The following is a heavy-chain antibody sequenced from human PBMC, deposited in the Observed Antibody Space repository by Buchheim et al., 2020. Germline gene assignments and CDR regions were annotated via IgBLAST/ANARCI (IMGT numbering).Heavy chain of an antibody. CDR1: GYTFTSHY. V-gene: IGHV1-46*01. Sequence: QVQLVQSGTEVKKPGASVKVSCKTSGYTFTSHYIHWVRQAPGQGLEWMGMINPSGGSTNYAENFQGRITMTRDTSTSTVYMELSNLKSEDTAVYYCATLPYWGQGAL. D-gene: IGHD2-15*01. J-gene: IGHJ4*02. CDR3: ATLPY. CDR2: INPSGGST.